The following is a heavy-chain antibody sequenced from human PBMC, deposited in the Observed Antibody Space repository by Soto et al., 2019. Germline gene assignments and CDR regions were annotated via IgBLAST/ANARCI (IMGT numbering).Heavy chain of an antibody. CDR3: ARGIRPYSSSLFDY. J-gene: IGHJ4*02. D-gene: IGHD6-6*01. V-gene: IGHV4-59*01. CDR2: IYYSGST. Sequence: QVQLQESGPGLVKPSATLSLTCTVSGGSISSYYWSWIRQPPGKGLEWIGYIYYSGSTNYNPSLKSRVTISVDTSKHQFSLRLSSVTAADTAVYYCARGIRPYSSSLFDYCGQGNLGTVYS. CDR1: GGSISSYY.